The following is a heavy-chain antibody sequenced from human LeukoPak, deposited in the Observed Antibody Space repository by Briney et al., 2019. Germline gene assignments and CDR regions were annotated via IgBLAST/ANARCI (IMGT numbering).Heavy chain of an antibody. CDR1: GFTFRSYA. V-gene: IGHV3-30*10. D-gene: IGHD3-10*01. CDR3: ARDRSLSSFGELFI. Sequence: GGSLRLSCAASGFTFRSYAVHWVRPAPGRGLEWVAVVSYDGSNKYYTDSVRGRFTISRDNSKNTLYLQMNSLRAEDTALYYCARDRSLSSFGELFIWGQGTLVTVSS. CDR2: VSYDGSNK. J-gene: IGHJ4*02.